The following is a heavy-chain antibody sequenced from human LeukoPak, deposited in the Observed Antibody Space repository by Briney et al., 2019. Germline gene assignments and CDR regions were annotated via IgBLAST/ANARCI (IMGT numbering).Heavy chain of an antibody. V-gene: IGHV4-4*07. CDR3: ARGFYSGGSCYLFDS. D-gene: IGHD2-15*01. CDR1: GGSISGSY. Sequence: SETLSLTCTVSGGSISGSYWSWIRQPAGKGLEWIGRIYSSGSTNYNPSLKSRVTMSVDTSKNQVSLKLNSVTAAATAVYYCARGFYSGGSCYLFDSWGQGTLVTVSS. CDR2: IYSSGST. J-gene: IGHJ4*02.